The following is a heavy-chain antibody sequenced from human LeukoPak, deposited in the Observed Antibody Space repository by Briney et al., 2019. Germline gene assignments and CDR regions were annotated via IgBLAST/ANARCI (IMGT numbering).Heavy chain of an antibody. Sequence: GGSLRLSCAASGFTFSSYWMSWVRQAPGKGLEWVANIKQDGSEKYYVDSVKGRFAISRDNAKNSLYLQMNSLRAEDTAMYYCAGPYCGGDCYHDAFDIWGQGTMVTVSS. CDR2: IKQDGSEK. J-gene: IGHJ3*02. CDR1: GFTFSSYW. D-gene: IGHD2-21*02. CDR3: AGPYCGGDCYHDAFDI. V-gene: IGHV3-7*03.